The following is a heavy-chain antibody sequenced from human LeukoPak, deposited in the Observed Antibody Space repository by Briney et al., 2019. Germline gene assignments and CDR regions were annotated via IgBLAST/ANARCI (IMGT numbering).Heavy chain of an antibody. J-gene: IGHJ4*02. D-gene: IGHD6-19*01. CDR3: ARDKGSGRSPMYYFDY. V-gene: IGHV1-18*01. CDR2: ISAYNGNT. CDR1: GYTFTSYG. Sequence: ASMKVSCKASGYTFTSYGISWVRQAPGQGLEWMGWISAYNGNTNYAQKLQGRVTMTTDTSTSTAYMELRSLRSDDTAVYYCARDKGSGRSPMYYFDYWGQGTLVTVSS.